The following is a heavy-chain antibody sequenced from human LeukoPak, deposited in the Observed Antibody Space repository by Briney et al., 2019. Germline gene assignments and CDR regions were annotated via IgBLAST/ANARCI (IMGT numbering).Heavy chain of an antibody. CDR1: TDSTNTYY. V-gene: IGHV4-59*07. Sequence: SDTLSLTCSVSTDSTNTYYWSWIRQSPGKALEGIGHIYHSGSTDYNPSFKSRVTVSIDMSKKEFSLKLTSVTVADTAMYYCVRLRWELLAPYFDHWGQGAFVSVSS. CDR2: IYHSGST. D-gene: IGHD2-15*01. J-gene: IGHJ4*02. CDR3: VRLRWELLAPYFDH.